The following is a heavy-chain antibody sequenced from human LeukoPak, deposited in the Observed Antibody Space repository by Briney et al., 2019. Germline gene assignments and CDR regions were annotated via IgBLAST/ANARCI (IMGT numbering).Heavy chain of an antibody. CDR1: GCTFSSFP. J-gene: IGHJ5*02. CDR3: AKARTTTTAGWFDP. CDR2: VSGSGGTT. Sequence: PPGGSLRLSCAASGCTFSSFPMTWVRQAPGKGLEWVSTVSGSGGTTFYADSVKGRFTISRDNSKNTLYLQMNSLRVEDTALYYCAKARTTTTAGWFDPWGQGTLVTVSS. D-gene: IGHD4-17*01. V-gene: IGHV3-23*01.